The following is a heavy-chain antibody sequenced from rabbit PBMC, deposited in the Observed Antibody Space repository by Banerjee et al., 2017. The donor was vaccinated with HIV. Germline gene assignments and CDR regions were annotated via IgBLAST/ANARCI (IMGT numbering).Heavy chain of an antibody. CDR2: IVSGSGST. CDR3: VSYDDYGDRNL. CDR1: GFSFSSYYY. J-gene: IGHJ4*01. D-gene: IGHD2-1*01. V-gene: IGHV1S43*01. Sequence: QSLEESGEGLVKPEGSLTLTCTASGFSFSSYYYMCWVRQAPGKGLELIACIVSGSGSTWYASWVNGRFTISRSTSLDTVDLQLNSLTAADTATYFCVSYDDYGDRNLWGPRTLVTVS.